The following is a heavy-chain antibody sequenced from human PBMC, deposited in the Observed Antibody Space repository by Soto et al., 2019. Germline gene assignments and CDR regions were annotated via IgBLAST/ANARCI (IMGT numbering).Heavy chain of an antibody. V-gene: IGHV1-8*01. CDR1: GYTFTSYD. Sequence: QVQLVQSGAEVKKPGASVKVSCKASGYTFTSYDINWVRQATGHGLEWMGWMNPNSGNTVYAQKFQGRVTMTRDTSISTAYMELSSLRSEDTAVYYCARERTGNKSNWFDPWGQGTLVTVSS. CDR2: MNPNSGNT. D-gene: IGHD1-1*01. CDR3: ARERTGNKSNWFDP. J-gene: IGHJ5*02.